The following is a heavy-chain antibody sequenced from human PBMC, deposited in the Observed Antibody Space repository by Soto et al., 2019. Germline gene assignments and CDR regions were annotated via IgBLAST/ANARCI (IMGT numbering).Heavy chain of an antibody. CDR2: ISSSSSYI. V-gene: IGHV3-21*01. CDR1: GFTFSSYS. D-gene: IGHD2-15*01. J-gene: IGHJ6*02. Sequence: EVQLVESGGGLVKPGGSLRLSCAASGFTFSSYSMNWVRQAPGKGLEWVSSISSSSSYIYYADSVKGRFTISRDNAKNSLYLQMNSLRAEDTAVYYCARDHCSGGSCYSYYYYYGMDVWGQGTTVTVSS. CDR3: ARDHCSGGSCYSYYYYYGMDV.